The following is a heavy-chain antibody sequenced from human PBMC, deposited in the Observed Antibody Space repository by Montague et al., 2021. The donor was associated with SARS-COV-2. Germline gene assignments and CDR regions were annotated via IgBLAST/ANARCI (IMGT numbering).Heavy chain of an antibody. CDR3: ARLGITLGGVIVIRYYFDF. CDR2: ISYSATS. J-gene: IGHJ4*02. CDR1: GASRSTKNYY. V-gene: IGHV4-39*01. Sequence: SETLSLTCTFSGASRSTKNYYWGWIRQPPGKGLEWVGSISYSATSYSNPSLKSRVTMSVDTSRNQLSLNLSFVTVVDTVVYYCARLGITLGGVIVIRYYFDFWGQGTLVTVSS. D-gene: IGHD3-16*02.